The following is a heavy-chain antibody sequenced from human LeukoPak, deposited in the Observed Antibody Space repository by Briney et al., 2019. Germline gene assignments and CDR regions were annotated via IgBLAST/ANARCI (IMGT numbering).Heavy chain of an antibody. V-gene: IGHV4-61*01. CDR2: IYYSGST. Sequence: SETLSLTCTVSGGSVSSASYYWSWIRQPPGKGLERIGYIYYSGSTNYNPSLKSRVTISVDTSKNQFSLKLSSVTAADTAVYYCARVPSSGWYGAFDIWGQGTVVTVSS. D-gene: IGHD6-19*01. CDR3: ARVPSSGWYGAFDI. J-gene: IGHJ3*02. CDR1: GGSVSSASYY.